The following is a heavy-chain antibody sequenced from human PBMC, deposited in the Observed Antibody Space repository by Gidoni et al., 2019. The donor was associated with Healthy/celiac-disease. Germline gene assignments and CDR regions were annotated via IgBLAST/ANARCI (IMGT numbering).Heavy chain of an antibody. D-gene: IGHD3-10*01. Sequence: EVQLLESGGGLVQPGGSLGLSCAASGFTFSSYAMSWVRQAPGKGLEWVSAISCSGGSTYYAYSVKGRFTISRDNSKNTLYLQMNSLRADDTAVYYCAKDGYGSGSYWGQGTLVTVSS. V-gene: IGHV3-23*01. J-gene: IGHJ4*02. CDR3: AKDGYGSGSY. CDR2: ISCSGGST. CDR1: GFTFSSYA.